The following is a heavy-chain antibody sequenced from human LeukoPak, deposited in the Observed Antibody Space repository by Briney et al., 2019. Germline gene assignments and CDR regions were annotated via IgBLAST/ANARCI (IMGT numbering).Heavy chain of an antibody. V-gene: IGHV4-59*12. Sequence: PSETLSLTCTVSGGSISSYYWSWIRQPPGKGLEWIGYIYYSGSTNYNPSLKSRVTISVDTSKNQFSLKLSSVTAADTAVYYCARSGGYYDILTGYYLSWFDPWGQGTLVTVSS. CDR1: GGSISSYY. CDR3: ARSGGYYDILTGYYLSWFDP. D-gene: IGHD3-9*01. J-gene: IGHJ5*02. CDR2: IYYSGST.